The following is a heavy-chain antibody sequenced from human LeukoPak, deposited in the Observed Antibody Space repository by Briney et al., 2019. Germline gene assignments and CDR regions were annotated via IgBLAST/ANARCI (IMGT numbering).Heavy chain of an antibody. CDR3: AKYYHYYDSSGYLDY. D-gene: IGHD3-22*01. Sequence: GGSLRLSCAASGFTFSSYAMHWVRQAPGKGLEWVAVISYDGSNKYYADSVKGRFTISRDNSKNTLYLQMNSLRAEDTAVYYCAKYYHYYDSSGYLDYWGQGTLVTVSS. J-gene: IGHJ4*02. CDR2: ISYDGSNK. CDR1: GFTFSSYA. V-gene: IGHV3-30-3*02.